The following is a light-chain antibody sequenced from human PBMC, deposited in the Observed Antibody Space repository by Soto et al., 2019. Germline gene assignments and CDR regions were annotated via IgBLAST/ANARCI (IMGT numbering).Light chain of an antibody. J-gene: IGLJ2*01. V-gene: IGLV2-14*01. Sequence: QSALTQPASVSGSPGQSITISCTGTSSDVGGYNYVSWYQHHPGKAPKLIIFVVSHRPSGVSNRFSGSKSGNTASLTISGLQTEDEADYYCTSYTRTRNLLFGGGTKLTVL. CDR1: SSDVGGYNY. CDR3: TSYTRTRNLL. CDR2: VVS.